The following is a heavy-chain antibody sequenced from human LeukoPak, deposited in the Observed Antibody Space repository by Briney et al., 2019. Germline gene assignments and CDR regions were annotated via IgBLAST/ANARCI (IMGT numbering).Heavy chain of an antibody. CDR2: INHSGST. D-gene: IGHD2-2*01. J-gene: IGHJ5*02. Sequence: SETLSLTCAVYGGSFSGYYWSWIRQPPGKGLEWIGEINHSGSTNYNPSLKGRVTISVDTSKNQFSLKLSSVTAADTAVYYCARQESSTSCCWFDPWGQGTLVTVSS. CDR3: ARQESSTSCCWFDP. V-gene: IGHV4-34*01. CDR1: GGSFSGYY.